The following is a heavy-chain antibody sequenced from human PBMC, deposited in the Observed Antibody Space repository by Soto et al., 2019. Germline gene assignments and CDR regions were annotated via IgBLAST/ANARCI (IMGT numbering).Heavy chain of an antibody. D-gene: IGHD3-9*01. CDR1: GGSISSSSYY. Sequence: XGTLSLTCTVSGGSISSSSYYWGWIRQPPGKGLEWIGSIYYSGSTYYNPSLKSRVTISVDTSKNQFSLKLSSVTAADTAVYYCATLAPVLRYFDWLLPDDAFDIWGQGTMVTVSS. V-gene: IGHV4-39*01. J-gene: IGHJ3*02. CDR3: ATLAPVLRYFDWLLPDDAFDI. CDR2: IYYSGST.